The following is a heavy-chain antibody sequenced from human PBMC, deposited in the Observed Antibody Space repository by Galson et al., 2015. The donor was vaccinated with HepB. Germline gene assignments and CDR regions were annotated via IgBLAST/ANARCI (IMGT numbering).Heavy chain of an antibody. CDR3: ARSGKSHGAFDI. Sequence: SVKVSCKVFGYTFSAYYLNWVRLAPGQGPEWMGRINPNSGATNFAQKFQGRVTVRRETPTRTVYTELSRLTSDDTALYFCARSGKSHGAFDIWGQGTMVTVA. V-gene: IGHV1-2*06. D-gene: IGHD1-1*01. CDR1: GYTFSAYY. CDR2: INPNSGAT. J-gene: IGHJ3*02.